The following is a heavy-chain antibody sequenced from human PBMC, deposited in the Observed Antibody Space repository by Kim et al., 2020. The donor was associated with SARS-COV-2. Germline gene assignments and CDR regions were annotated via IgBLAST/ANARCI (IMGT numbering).Heavy chain of an antibody. J-gene: IGHJ4*02. V-gene: IGHV5-51*01. D-gene: IGHD3-9*01. CDR3: ARTRYFDWSTHYYFDY. CDR2: IYPGDSDT. Sequence: GESLKISCKGSGYSFTSYWIGWVRQMPGKGLEWMGIIYPGDSDTRYSPSFQGQVTISADKSISTAYLQWSSLKASDTAMYYCARTRYFDWSTHYYFDYWGQGTLVTVSS. CDR1: GYSFTSYW.